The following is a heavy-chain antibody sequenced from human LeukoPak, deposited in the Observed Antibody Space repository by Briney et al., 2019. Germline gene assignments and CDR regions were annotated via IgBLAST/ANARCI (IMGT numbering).Heavy chain of an antibody. Sequence: ASVKVSCKASGGTFSSYAISWVRQAPGQGLEWMGGIIPIVGTANYAQKFQGGVTITADESTSTAYMELSSLRSEDTAVYYCARDGEGIAARILDYWGQGTLVTVSS. V-gene: IGHV1-69*13. CDR1: GGTFSSYA. J-gene: IGHJ4*02. CDR2: IIPIVGTA. D-gene: IGHD6-6*01. CDR3: ARDGEGIAARILDY.